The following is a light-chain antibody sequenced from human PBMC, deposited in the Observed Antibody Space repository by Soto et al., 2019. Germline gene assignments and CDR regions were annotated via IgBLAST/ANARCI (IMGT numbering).Light chain of an antibody. CDR3: QSYARSLRTYV. J-gene: IGLJ1*01. CDR2: GNS. Sequence: QSVLTQPPSVSGAPGQRVTISCSGSSSNIGAGYDVNWYRQLPGTAPKLLIYGNSDRPSGVPDRFSGYKSGTSASLAITGLQAEHEAEYFCQSYARSLRTYVFGTGTKVTVL. V-gene: IGLV1-40*01. CDR1: SSNIGAGYD.